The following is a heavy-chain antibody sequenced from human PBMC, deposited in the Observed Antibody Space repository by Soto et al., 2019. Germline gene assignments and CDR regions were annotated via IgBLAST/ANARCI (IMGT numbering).Heavy chain of an antibody. CDR1: GFTFSSYA. CDR3: AKDLRVWFGELLLTFDP. CDR2: ISGSGGST. J-gene: IGHJ5*02. V-gene: IGHV3-23*01. D-gene: IGHD3-10*01. Sequence: EVQLLESGGGLVQPGGSLRLCCAASGFTFSSYAMSWVRQAPGKGLEWVSAISGSGGSTYYADSVKGRFTISRDNSKNTLYLQMNSLRAEDTAVYYCAKDLRVWFGELLLTFDPWGQGTLVTVSS.